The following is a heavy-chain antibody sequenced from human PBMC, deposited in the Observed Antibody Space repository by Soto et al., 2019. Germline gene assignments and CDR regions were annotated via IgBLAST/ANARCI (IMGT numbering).Heavy chain of an antibody. Sequence: QVQLVQSGAEVKKPGSSVKVSCKASGGTFSSYAISWVRQAPGQGLEWMGGIIPIFGTANYAQKFQGRVTSTAGEATSTAYMELSSLRPEDTAVYYCAREDYCDSTTRPGTGYWGQGTLVTVSS. CDR3: AREDYCDSTTRPGTGY. J-gene: IGHJ4*02. CDR2: IIPIFGTA. D-gene: IGHD3-22*01. V-gene: IGHV1-69*12. CDR1: GGTFSSYA.